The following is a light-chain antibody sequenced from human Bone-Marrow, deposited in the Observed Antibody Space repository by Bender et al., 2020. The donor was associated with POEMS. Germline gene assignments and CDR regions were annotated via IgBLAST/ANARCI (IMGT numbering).Light chain of an antibody. CDR3: CSYAGSSSWV. V-gene: IGLV3-21*02. J-gene: IGLJ3*02. CDR2: DDS. CDR1: NIETKT. Sequence: SYVLTQPPSVSVAPGQTARITCGGNNIETKTVHWYQQKPGQAPVLVVSDDSDRPSGIPERFSGSKSGNTASLTISGLQAEDEADYYCCSYAGSSSWVFGGGTKLTVL.